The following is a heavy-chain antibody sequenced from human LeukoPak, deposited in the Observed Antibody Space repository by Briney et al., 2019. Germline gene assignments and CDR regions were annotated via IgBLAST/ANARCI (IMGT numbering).Heavy chain of an antibody. V-gene: IGHV1-2*02. CDR3: ARDQVDAGSYFAFFDY. J-gene: IGHJ4*02. CDR1: GYTFTGYY. Sequence: ASVKVSCKASGYTFTGYYIHRVRQAPGQGPEWMGWIYPHSGGTNYAQKFQGRVTMTRDTSISTAYMELSRLRSDDTAVYYCARDQVDAGSYFAFFDYWGQGTLVTVSS. D-gene: IGHD1-26*01. CDR2: IYPHSGGT.